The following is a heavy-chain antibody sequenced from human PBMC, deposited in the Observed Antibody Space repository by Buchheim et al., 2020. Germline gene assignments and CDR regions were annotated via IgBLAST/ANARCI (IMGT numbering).Heavy chain of an antibody. Sequence: QVQLQQWGAGLLKPSETLSLTCAVYGGSFSGYYWSWIRQPPGKGLEWIGEINHSGSTNYNPSLKSRVTISVDTSKNQFSLKLSSVTAADTAVYYCARGQTTGKTVWSGYYLGSVEFDYWGQGTL. CDR3: ARGQTTGKTVWSGYYLGSVEFDY. D-gene: IGHD3-3*01. V-gene: IGHV4-34*01. CDR2: INHSGST. CDR1: GGSFSGYY. J-gene: IGHJ4*02.